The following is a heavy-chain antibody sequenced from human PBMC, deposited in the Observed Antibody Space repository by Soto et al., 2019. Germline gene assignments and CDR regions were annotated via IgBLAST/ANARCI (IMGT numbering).Heavy chain of an antibody. J-gene: IGHJ4*02. CDR2: INQEGSAK. CDR3: ARTTVAGKCPYYFDY. Sequence: EVQMVESGGGLVQPGWSRRLSCGASGFTVGLYCMSWVRQAPGKGLEWVANINQEGSAKYNVDSVKGRFTISRDNAKHSLYLQIDSLRADDTAVYYCARTTVAGKCPYYFDYWGQGTLLTVSS. D-gene: IGHD6-19*01. CDR1: GFTVGLYC. V-gene: IGHV3-7*03.